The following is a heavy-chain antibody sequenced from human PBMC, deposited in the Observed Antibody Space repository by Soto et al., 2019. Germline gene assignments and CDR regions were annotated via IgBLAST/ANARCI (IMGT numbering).Heavy chain of an antibody. Sequence: PSETLSLTCTVSGGSISSGGYYWSWVRQPPGKGLEWIGYIYYSGSTYYNPSLKSRVTISVDRSKNQFSLKLSSVTAADTAVYYCAGGPGVARNYWGQGTLVTVSS. J-gene: IGHJ4*02. D-gene: IGHD5-12*01. CDR1: GGSISSGGYY. V-gene: IGHV4-61*08. CDR3: AGGPGVARNY. CDR2: IYYSGST.